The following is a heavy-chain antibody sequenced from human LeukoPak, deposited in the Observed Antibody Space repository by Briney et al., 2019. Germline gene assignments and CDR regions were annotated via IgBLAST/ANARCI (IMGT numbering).Heavy chain of an antibody. CDR3: ARDTYGGFES. D-gene: IGHD4-23*01. J-gene: IGHJ4*02. Sequence: GGSLRLSCAASGFTFSKYWMGWVRRAPGKGLKWVASINQDGTEKYYVDYVKGRFTTSRDNAENSLYLQINSLGAEDTAVYYCARDTYGGFESWGQGTLVTVSS. CDR2: INQDGTEK. CDR1: GFTFSKYW. V-gene: IGHV3-7*01.